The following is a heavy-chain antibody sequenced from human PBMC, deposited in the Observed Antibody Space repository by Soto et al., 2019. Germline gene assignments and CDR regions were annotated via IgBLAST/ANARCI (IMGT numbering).Heavy chain of an antibody. J-gene: IGHJ4*02. CDR1: GGTFSSYA. Sequence: SVKVSCKASGGTFSSYAISWVRQAPGQGLEWMGGIISIFGTANYAQKFQGRVTITADKSTSTAYMELSSLRSEDTAVYYCARGLDTDKFFFAYWGQGTLVTVSS. V-gene: IGHV1-69*06. D-gene: IGHD5-18*01. CDR3: ARGLDTDKFFFAY. CDR2: IISIFGTA.